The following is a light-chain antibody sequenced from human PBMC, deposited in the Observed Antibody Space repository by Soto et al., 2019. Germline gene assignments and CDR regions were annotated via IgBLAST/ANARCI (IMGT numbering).Light chain of an antibody. J-gene: IGKJ5*01. CDR3: QQLTSYPIT. Sequence: DIQLSQSPSFLSASVGDRVTITCRASQGISNNLAWYQRKPGKAPKLLIPTASILQSGVPSRFSGSGSGTEFTLTVSSLQPEDFATYYCQQLTSYPITFGQGTRLVIK. CDR2: TAS. V-gene: IGKV1-9*01. CDR1: QGISNN.